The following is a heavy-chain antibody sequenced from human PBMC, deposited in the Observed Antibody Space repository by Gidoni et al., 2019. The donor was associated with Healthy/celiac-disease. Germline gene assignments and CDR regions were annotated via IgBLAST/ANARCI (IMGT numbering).Heavy chain of an antibody. V-gene: IGHV3-30*02. Sequence: HVQLVESGGGVVQPGGSLRLSCASPGFTFGSYGMHWVRQAPGKGLEGLAFIRSDGSNKYYADSVKGRFTIYRDNSKNTLYLQMNSLRAEDTAVYYCAKDRPSGSRVFDYWGQGTLVTVSS. D-gene: IGHD1-26*01. CDR3: AKDRPSGSRVFDY. CDR1: GFTFGSYG. J-gene: IGHJ4*02. CDR2: IRSDGSNK.